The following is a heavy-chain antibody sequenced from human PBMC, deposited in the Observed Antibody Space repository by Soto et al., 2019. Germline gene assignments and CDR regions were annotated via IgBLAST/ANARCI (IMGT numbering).Heavy chain of an antibody. D-gene: IGHD4-17*01. CDR1: GYTFTSYG. CDR2: ISAYNGNT. V-gene: IGHV1-18*01. Sequence: QVQLVQSGAEVKKPGASVKVSCKASGYTFTSYGISWVRQAPGQGLEWMGWISAYNGNTNYAQKPQGRVTMTTDTSTSTAYMELRSLRSDDTAVYYCATHYGDYERMANWFDPWGQGTLVTVSS. J-gene: IGHJ5*02. CDR3: ATHYGDYERMANWFDP.